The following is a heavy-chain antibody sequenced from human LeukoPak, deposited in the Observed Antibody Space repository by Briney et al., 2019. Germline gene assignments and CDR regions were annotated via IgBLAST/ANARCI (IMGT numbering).Heavy chain of an antibody. CDR3: ARGKIDDILTGYYPHFDY. D-gene: IGHD3-9*01. Sequence: PSETLSLTCAVSGGSISSGGYSWSWIRQPPGKGLEWIGYIYHSGSTCYNPSLKSRVTISVDRSKNQFSLKLSSVTAADTAVYYCARGKIDDILTGYYPHFDYWGQGTLVTVSS. CDR1: GGSISSGGYS. V-gene: IGHV4-30-2*01. J-gene: IGHJ4*02. CDR2: IYHSGST.